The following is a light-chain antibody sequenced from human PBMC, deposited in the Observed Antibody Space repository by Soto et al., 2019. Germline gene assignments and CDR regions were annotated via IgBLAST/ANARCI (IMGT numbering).Light chain of an antibody. CDR3: MQVTHFPYT. CDR1: QSLVHSDGNTY. Sequence: DIVMTQTPLFSPVTLGQPASISCRSSQSLVHSDGNTYLSWLQQRPGQPPRLLIYKISNRFFGVPDRFSGSGAGTDVTQRISRVEAEDVRIYYCMQVTHFPYTFGQGSKLEI. V-gene: IGKV2-24*01. CDR2: KIS. J-gene: IGKJ2*01.